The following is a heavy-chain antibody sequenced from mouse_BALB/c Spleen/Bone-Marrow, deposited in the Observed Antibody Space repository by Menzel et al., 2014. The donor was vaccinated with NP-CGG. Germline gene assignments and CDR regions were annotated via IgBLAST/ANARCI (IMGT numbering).Heavy chain of an antibody. D-gene: IGHD1-1*01. J-gene: IGHJ3*01. Sequence: EVQLQQSGGGLAQPGGSLKLSCAASGFDFSRYWMSWVRQAPGKGLEWIGEINPDSSTINYAPSLKDKFILSRDNAKNTLYPQMSKVRSDDTALYYCARLSYYGRFAYWGQGTLVTVSA. CDR3: ARLSYYGRFAY. CDR2: INPDSSTI. V-gene: IGHV4-1*02. CDR1: GFDFSRYW.